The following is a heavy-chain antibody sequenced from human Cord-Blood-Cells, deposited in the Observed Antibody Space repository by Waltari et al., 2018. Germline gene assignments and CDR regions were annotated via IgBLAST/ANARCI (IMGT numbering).Heavy chain of an antibody. J-gene: IGHJ4*02. Sequence: VQLVQSGAEVKKPGASVKVSCKASGYTFTCYAMHWLRQAPGQRLEWMGWINDGNGNTKYSQKFQGRVTITRDTSASTAYMELSSLRSEDTAVYYCARTTTTTGLDYWGQGTLVTVSS. V-gene: IGHV1-3*01. CDR3: ARTTTTTGLDY. CDR2: INDGNGNT. D-gene: IGHD4-17*01. CDR1: GYTFTCYA.